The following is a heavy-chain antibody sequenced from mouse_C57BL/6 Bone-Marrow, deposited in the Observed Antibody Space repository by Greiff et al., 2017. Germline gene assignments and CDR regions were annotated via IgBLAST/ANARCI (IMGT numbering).Heavy chain of an antibody. CDR1: GYTFTSYW. CDR3: ARGRLRPWFAY. V-gene: IGHV1-64*01. Sequence: QVQLQQPGAELVKPGASVKLSCKASGYTFTSYWMHWVKQRPGQGLEWIGMIHPNSGSTNYNEKFKSKDTLAVDKSSSTAYMQLSSLTSADSAVYYCARGRLRPWFAYWGQGTLVTVSA. J-gene: IGHJ3*01. CDR2: IHPNSGST. D-gene: IGHD2-4*01.